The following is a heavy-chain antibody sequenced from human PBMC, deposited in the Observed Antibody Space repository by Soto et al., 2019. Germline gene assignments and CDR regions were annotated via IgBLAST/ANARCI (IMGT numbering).Heavy chain of an antibody. J-gene: IGHJ5*02. CDR3: ARQITMVRETNWFDP. Sequence: ASVKVSCKDSGYTFNSYGSSWVRQAPEQGLEWMGWISAYNGNTNYAQKLQGRVTMTTDTSTSTAYMELRSLRSDDTAVYYCARQITMVRETNWFDPWGQGTLVTVSS. CDR2: ISAYNGNT. V-gene: IGHV1-18*01. CDR1: GYTFNSYG. D-gene: IGHD3-10*01.